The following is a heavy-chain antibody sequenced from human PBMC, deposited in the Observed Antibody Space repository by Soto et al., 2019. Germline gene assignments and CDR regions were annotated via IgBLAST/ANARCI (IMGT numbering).Heavy chain of an antibody. CDR2: IYYSGST. V-gene: IGHV4-59*08. J-gene: IGHJ4*02. D-gene: IGHD6-13*01. CDR3: ARISSSSWLYFDY. CDR1: GGSISSYY. Sequence: QVQLQESGPGLVKPSETLSLTCTVSGGSISSYYWSWIRQPPGKGLEWIGYIYYSGSTNYNPSLKSRVTISVDTSKNQFSLKLSSVTAADTAVYYCARISSSSWLYFDYWGQGTLVTVSS.